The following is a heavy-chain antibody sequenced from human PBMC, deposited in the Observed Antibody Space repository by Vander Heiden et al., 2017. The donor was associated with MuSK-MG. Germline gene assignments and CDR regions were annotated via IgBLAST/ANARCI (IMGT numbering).Heavy chain of an antibody. CDR2: ISYDGSNK. CDR3: AIDRGGATGDYFDY. V-gene: IGHV3-30*04. Sequence: QVQLVESGGGVVQPGRSLRLSCAASGFTFSSYAMHWVRQAPGKGLGWVAVISYDGSNKYYADAGKGRFTISRDNSKNTLYLQMNSMRAEDTAVYYCAIDRGGATGDYFDYWGQGTMV. CDR1: GFTFSSYA. J-gene: IGHJ4*02. D-gene: IGHD1-26*01.